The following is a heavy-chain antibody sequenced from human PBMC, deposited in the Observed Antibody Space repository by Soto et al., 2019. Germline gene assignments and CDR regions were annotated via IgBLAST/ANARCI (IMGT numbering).Heavy chain of an antibody. CDR3: ARDLSLVAATTMGDY. CDR1: GYTFTSYA. J-gene: IGHJ4*02. V-gene: IGHV1-3*01. Sequence: ASVKVSCKASGYTFTSYAMHWVRQAPGQRLEWMGWINAGNGNTKYSQKFQGRVTITRDTSASTAYMELSSLRSEDTAVYYCARDLSLVAATTMGDYWGQGTLVTVSS. CDR2: INAGNGNT. D-gene: IGHD2-15*01.